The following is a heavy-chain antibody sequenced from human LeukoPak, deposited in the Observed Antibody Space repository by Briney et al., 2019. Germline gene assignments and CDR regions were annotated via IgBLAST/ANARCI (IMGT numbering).Heavy chain of an antibody. CDR2: IKEDRTEK. Sequence: GGSLRLSCAASGFTFSAYWMTWVRQAPGKGLEWVANIKEDRTEKNYVDSVKGRFTISRDNVKKSLYLEMNSLRVEDTAVYYCARGRWSDYWGQGTQVTVSS. D-gene: IGHD5-24*01. V-gene: IGHV3-7*01. CDR3: ARGRWSDY. CDR1: GFTFSAYW. J-gene: IGHJ4*02.